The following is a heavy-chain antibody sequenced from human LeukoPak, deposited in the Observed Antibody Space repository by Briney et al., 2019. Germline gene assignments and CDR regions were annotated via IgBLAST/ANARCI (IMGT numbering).Heavy chain of an antibody. J-gene: IGHJ4*02. CDR1: GFIFSSYG. Sequence: GGSLRLSCAASGFIFSSYGMHWVRQAPGKGPEWVAFTRYDGSDKYYADSVKGRFTISRDNSKNTLFLQMNSLRDEDTAIYYCARVQGGGFRTADYWGQGTLVAVSS. CDR3: ARVQGGGFRTADY. CDR2: TRYDGSDK. D-gene: IGHD1-14*01. V-gene: IGHV3-30*02.